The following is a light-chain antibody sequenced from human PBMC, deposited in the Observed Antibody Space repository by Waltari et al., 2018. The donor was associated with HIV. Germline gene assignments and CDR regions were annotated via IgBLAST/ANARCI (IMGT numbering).Light chain of an antibody. CDR1: QSLLNSNGSNY. V-gene: IGKV2-28*01. Sequence: IVLTQSPLSLPVTPAEPASISCRSSQSLLNSNGSNYLDWYVREPGQSPQLLICLGSDRAAGVPGRFSVSGSGTEFTLKISRVEAEDVGVYYCMQALQTPVTFGPGTKLDIK. J-gene: IGKJ3*01. CDR3: MQALQTPVT. CDR2: LGS.